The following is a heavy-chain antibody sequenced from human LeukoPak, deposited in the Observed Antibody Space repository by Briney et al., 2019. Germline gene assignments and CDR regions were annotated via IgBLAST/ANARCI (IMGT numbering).Heavy chain of an antibody. CDR2: IWIAGNNK. J-gene: IGHJ4*02. D-gene: IGHD5-12*01. V-gene: IGHV3-33*06. Sequence: GGSLRLSCAASGFTFSSYGMHWVRQAPGKGLEWVALIWIAGNNKYYADSVKGRFTISRDNSKNTLYLQMNSLRAEDTAVYYCAKGRGYPFDYWGQGTLVTVSS. CDR1: GFTFSSYG. CDR3: AKGRGYPFDY.